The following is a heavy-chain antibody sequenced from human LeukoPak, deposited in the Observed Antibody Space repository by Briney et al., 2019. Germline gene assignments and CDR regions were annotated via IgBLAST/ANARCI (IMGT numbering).Heavy chain of an antibody. D-gene: IGHD6-6*01. CDR2: INPNSGGT. V-gene: IGHV1-2*02. CDR3: ARAHLSSIAARRTDAFDI. Sequence: VASVKVSCKASGYTFTGYYMHWVRQAPGQGLEWMGRINPNSGGTNYAQKFQGRVTMTRDTSISTAYMELSRLRSDDTAVYYCARAHLSSIAARRTDAFDIWGQGTMVTVSS. CDR1: GYTFTGYY. J-gene: IGHJ3*02.